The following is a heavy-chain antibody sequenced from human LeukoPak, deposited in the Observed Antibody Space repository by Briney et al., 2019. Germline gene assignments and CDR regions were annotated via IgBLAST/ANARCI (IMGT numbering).Heavy chain of an antibody. V-gene: IGHV4-39*01. D-gene: IGHD3-22*01. Sequence: SETLSLTCTVSGGSISSSSYYWGWIRQPPGKGLECIGSIYYSGSTYYNPSLKSRVSISVDTSKNQFSLKLSSVTAADTAVYYCAREDYYDSSGYYFDCWGQGTLVTVSS. J-gene: IGHJ4*02. CDR3: AREDYYDSSGYYFDC. CDR1: GGSISSSSYY. CDR2: IYYSGST.